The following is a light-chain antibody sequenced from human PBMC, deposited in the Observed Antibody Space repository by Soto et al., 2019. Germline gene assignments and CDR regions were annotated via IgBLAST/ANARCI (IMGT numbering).Light chain of an antibody. J-gene: IGKJ1*01. V-gene: IGKV3-11*01. CDR2: DTS. Sequence: EIVLTQSTATLSLSPGERAALSCRASESVFSYLAWYQQRPGQAPRLLIYDTSNRAPGIPARFSGSGSGTDFTLTISSLEPEDFAIYYCHQRYNWPPATFGQGTKVEIK. CDR3: HQRYNWPPAT. CDR1: ESVFSY.